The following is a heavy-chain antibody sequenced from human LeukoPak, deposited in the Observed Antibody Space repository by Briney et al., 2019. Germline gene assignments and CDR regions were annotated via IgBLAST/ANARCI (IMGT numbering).Heavy chain of an antibody. CDR1: GFTVSNNY. CDR2: IYDSGST. Sequence: GGSLRLSCAASGFTVSNNYMSWVRQAPGKGLEWVSIIYDSGSTYYADSVKGRFTISRDNSKNTLFLQMNSLRAEDTAVYYCARGITNIAVGDYWGQGTLATVSS. J-gene: IGHJ4*02. V-gene: IGHV3-53*01. D-gene: IGHD6-19*01. CDR3: ARGITNIAVGDY.